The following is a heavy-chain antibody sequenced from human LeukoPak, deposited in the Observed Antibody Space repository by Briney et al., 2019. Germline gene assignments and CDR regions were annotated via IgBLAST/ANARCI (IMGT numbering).Heavy chain of an antibody. CDR2: ISGPATTS. V-gene: IGHV3-23*01. CDR3: AKPGGPGIAARGAFDI. CDR1: GLTFNNFA. Sequence: GGSLRLSCAASGLTFNNFALHWVRQAPGKGLEWVSGISGPATTSYYADSVKGRFTISRDNSRNTLYLQMNSLRAEDTAVYYCAKPGGPGIAARGAFDIWGQGTMVTVSS. D-gene: IGHD6-25*01. J-gene: IGHJ3*02.